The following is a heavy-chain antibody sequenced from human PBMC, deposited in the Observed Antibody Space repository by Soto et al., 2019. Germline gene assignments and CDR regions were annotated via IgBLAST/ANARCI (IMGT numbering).Heavy chain of an antibody. V-gene: IGHV1-3*01. CDR1: GFTFTSYA. Sequence: ASLKVSCKSSGFTFTSYAIHWLRQAPGQRPQWMGWINGGSGNTKYSQDFQGRVTSTRDTFATTAYLELSSLRSEDTAVYYCARVPPWGNSAGDYYIQHYDSWGQGTPVTVSS. D-gene: IGHD3-10*01. CDR3: ARVPPWGNSAGDYYIQHYDS. CDR2: INGGSGNT. J-gene: IGHJ4*02.